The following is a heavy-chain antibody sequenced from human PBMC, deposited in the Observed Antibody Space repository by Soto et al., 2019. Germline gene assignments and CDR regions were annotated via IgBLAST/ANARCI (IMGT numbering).Heavy chain of an antibody. Sequence: QLVESGGGLVQPGRSLRLSCAASGFTFDDYAMHWVRQAPGKGLEWVSGISWSGDNMAYADSVKGRFITSRDNVKNSLYQQMNSLRVEDTALYHCVKVSYSTLTTLGSAFDVWGQGTMVTVS. CDR2: ISWSGDNM. J-gene: IGHJ3*01. D-gene: IGHD4-4*01. CDR1: GFTFDDYA. V-gene: IGHV3-9*01. CDR3: VKVSYSTLTTLGSAFDV.